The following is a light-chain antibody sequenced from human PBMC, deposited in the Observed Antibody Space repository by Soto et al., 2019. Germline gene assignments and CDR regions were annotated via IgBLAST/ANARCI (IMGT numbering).Light chain of an antibody. V-gene: IGKV1-5*03. Sequence: DVQIKQPPSRPSAFVEDRVTVANRISQSISSWLAWYQQKPGKAPKLLIYKASSLESGVPSRFSGSGSGTEFTLTISSRQPDDFATYYCQQYNSYSSWTFGQGTMVDIK. CDR1: QSISSW. CDR3: QQYNSYSSWT. CDR2: KAS. J-gene: IGKJ1*01.